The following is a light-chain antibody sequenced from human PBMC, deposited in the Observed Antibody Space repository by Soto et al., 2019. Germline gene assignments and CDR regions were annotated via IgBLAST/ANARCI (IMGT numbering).Light chain of an antibody. CDR1: QSVSRTY. Sequence: EIVLTQSPGTLSLSPGERATLSCRASQSVSRTYLAWYQQKPGQSPRLLIYGASSRATGIPDRFSGSGSGTVFTLTINRLEPEDFAVYYCQQYGSSPWTFGQGTKVEIK. CDR2: GAS. CDR3: QQYGSSPWT. J-gene: IGKJ1*01. V-gene: IGKV3-20*01.